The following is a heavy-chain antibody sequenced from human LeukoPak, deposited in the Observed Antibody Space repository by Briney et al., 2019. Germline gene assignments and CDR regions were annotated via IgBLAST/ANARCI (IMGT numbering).Heavy chain of an antibody. CDR2: IIPIFGTA. J-gene: IGHJ6*03. CDR3: ARDLRRRTIFGVVSTYYYMDV. V-gene: IGHV1-69*06. Sequence: SVKVSCKASGGTFSSYAISWVRQAPGQGLEWMGGIIPIFGTANYAQKFQGRVTITADKSTSTAYMELSSLRSEDTAVYYCARDLRRRTIFGVVSTYYYMDVWGKGTTVTVSS. CDR1: GGTFSSYA. D-gene: IGHD3-3*01.